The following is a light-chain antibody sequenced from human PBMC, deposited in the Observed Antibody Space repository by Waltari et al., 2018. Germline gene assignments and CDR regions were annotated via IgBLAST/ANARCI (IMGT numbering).Light chain of an antibody. V-gene: IGLV3-21*02. J-gene: IGLJ2*01. Sequence: SYVLTHPPSLSVAPGQTARLPCGGGYIGRRRVHWYQQRPGQAPVLVVYDDRDRPSGIPERFSGANSGNTATLTISSVEAGDEADYFCQVWDSTNNHPVFGGGTELTVL. CDR3: QVWDSTNNHPV. CDR1: YIGRRR. CDR2: DDR.